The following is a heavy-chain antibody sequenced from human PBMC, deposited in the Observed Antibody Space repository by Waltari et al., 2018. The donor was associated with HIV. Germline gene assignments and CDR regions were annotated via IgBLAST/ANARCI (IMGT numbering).Heavy chain of an antibody. CDR1: GYPFTGYS. CDR2: NNPNSGGT. Sequence: QVQLVQSGAEVRKPGASVKVSCKASGYPFTGYSLHWVRQAPGQGLEWMGGNNPNSGGTNYAQEFQARVTMTRDTSIGAAYMELSSLRPNDTAVYYCARVTTVTGDSYFYYGMDVWGQGTTVTVSS. D-gene: IGHD4-17*01. J-gene: IGHJ6*02. CDR3: ARVTTVTGDSYFYYGMDV. V-gene: IGHV1-2*02.